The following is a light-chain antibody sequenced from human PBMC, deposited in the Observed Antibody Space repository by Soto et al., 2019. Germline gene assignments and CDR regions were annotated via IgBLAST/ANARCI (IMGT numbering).Light chain of an antibody. V-gene: IGKV1-5*03. CDR3: QQYNTYSIFT. Sequence: DIQMTQSPSTLSASVGDRVTITCRASQSVNSWLAWYQQKPGKAPKLLIYKASSLEGGVPSRFSGSGSGTEFTLTISSLQPDDFATYSCQQYNTYSIFTFGPGTKVDIK. CDR2: KAS. J-gene: IGKJ3*01. CDR1: QSVNSW.